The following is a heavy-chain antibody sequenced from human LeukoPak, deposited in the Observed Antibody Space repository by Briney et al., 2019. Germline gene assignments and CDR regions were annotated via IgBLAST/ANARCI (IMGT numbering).Heavy chain of an antibody. J-gene: IGHJ4*02. V-gene: IGHV1-3*03. D-gene: IGHD2-15*01. Sequence: GASVTVSCKASGYTFTSYAMHWVRQAPGQRLEWMGWINAGNGNTKYSQEFQGRVTITRDTSASTAYMELSSLRSEDMAVYYCARDERYCSGGSCSDYGDYGGYFDYWGQGTLVTVSS. CDR3: ARDERYCSGGSCSDYGDYGGYFDY. CDR2: INAGNGNT. CDR1: GYTFTSYA.